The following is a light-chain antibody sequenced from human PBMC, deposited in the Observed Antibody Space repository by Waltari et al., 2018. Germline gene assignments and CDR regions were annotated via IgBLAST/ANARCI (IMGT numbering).Light chain of an antibody. J-gene: IGKJ4*01. CDR2: GAS. CDR3: QQYGSSPLLT. Sequence: EIVLTQSPGTLSLSPGERATLSCRASQSVSSSYLDWYQQKPGQAPRLLIYGASSRATGISDRFSGSGSETDFTLTISRLEPEDFAVYYCQQYGSSPLLTFGGGTKVEIK. CDR1: QSVSSSY. V-gene: IGKV3-20*01.